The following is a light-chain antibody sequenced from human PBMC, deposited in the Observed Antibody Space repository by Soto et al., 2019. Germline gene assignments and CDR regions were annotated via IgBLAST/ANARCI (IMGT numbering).Light chain of an antibody. CDR2: DVS. Sequence: QSALTQPRSVSGSPGQSVTISCTGTSSDVGGYNYVSWYQQHPGKAPKLMIYDVSKRPSGVPDRFSGSKSGNTASLTISGLQAEDEAPYYCCSYAGTYTYVFGTGTQLTVL. CDR3: CSYAGTYTYV. V-gene: IGLV2-11*01. CDR1: SSDVGGYNY. J-gene: IGLJ7*01.